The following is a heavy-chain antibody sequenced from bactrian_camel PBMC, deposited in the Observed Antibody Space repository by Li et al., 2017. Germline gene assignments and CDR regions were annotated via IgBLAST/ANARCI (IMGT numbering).Heavy chain of an antibody. Sequence: HVQLVESGGGLVQPGGSLRLSCAISGYTYSGYCMGWFRQAPGNEREGVAVIYAGSATYYNDAVQGRFTISQDNDKNAVYLQMNSLKPEDTAMYYCAADSRRSGANCFYQFSGGKVDLDYWGQGTQVTVS. J-gene: IGHJ4*01. CDR2: IYAGSAT. CDR1: GYTYSGYC. D-gene: IGHD2*01. CDR3: AADSRRSGANCFYQFSGGKVDLDY. V-gene: IGHV3S6*01.